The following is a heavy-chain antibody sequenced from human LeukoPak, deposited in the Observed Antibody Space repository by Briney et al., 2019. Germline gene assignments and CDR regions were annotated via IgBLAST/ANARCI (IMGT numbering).Heavy chain of an antibody. Sequence: GGSLRLSCAASGFTFDDYGMSWVRQARGKGLEWVSGINWNGGSTGYADSVKGRFTVSRDNAKNSLYLQMNSLRAEDTALYYCARVGSSSSGYYYYYMDVWGKGTTVTVSS. J-gene: IGHJ6*03. CDR1: GFTFDDYG. CDR3: ARVGSSSSGYYYYYMDV. CDR2: INWNGGST. V-gene: IGHV3-20*04. D-gene: IGHD6-6*01.